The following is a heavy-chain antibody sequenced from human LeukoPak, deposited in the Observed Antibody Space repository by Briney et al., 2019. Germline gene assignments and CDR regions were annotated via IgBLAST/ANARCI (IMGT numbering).Heavy chain of an antibody. Sequence: GGSLRLSCAASGFIFSSYWMSWVRQAPGKGLEWVANINQAGSEKYYVDSVKGRFTISRDNAKNSLFLQMNSLRAEDTAVYFCARRGTDYCTPSSCHPNWFAPWGQGTQVTVSS. CDR2: INQAGSEK. CDR1: GFIFSSYW. CDR3: ARRGTDYCTPSSCHPNWFAP. D-gene: IGHD4-11*01. J-gene: IGHJ5*02. V-gene: IGHV3-7*05.